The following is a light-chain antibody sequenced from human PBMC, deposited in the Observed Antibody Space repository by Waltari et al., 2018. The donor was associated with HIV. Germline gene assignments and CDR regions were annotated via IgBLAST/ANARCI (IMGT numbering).Light chain of an antibody. Sequence: QPVLTQPPSASGTPGQRVTISCSGSSSNIGINSVYWYQQVPGRTPKLLIYRNNPRPSGVPDRFAGSKSGTSASLAISGLQSEDEADYYCAAWDDTFRWVFGGGTKLTVL. CDR3: AAWDDTFRWV. J-gene: IGLJ3*02. CDR1: SSNIGINS. V-gene: IGLV1-44*01. CDR2: RNN.